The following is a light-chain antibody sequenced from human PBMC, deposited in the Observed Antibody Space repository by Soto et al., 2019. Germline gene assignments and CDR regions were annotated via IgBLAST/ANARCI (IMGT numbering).Light chain of an antibody. Sequence: DVVMTQSPLSLSVTLGQPASISCKSSQSLVYNDGDTYLNWFQQRPGQSPRRLIYKVSNWDSGVPERFSGSGSGTNFTLKISRVEAEDVGVYYCMQGTHWPFSFGPGTKVDIK. J-gene: IGKJ3*01. V-gene: IGKV2D-30*01. CDR2: KVS. CDR1: QSLVYNDGDTY. CDR3: MQGTHWPFS.